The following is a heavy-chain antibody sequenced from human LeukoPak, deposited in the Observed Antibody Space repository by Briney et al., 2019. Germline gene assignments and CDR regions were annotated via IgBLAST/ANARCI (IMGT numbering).Heavy chain of an antibody. CDR1: GFTFSSYG. CDR2: IWYGGSNK. Sequence: GGSLRLSCAASGFTFSSYGMHWVRQAPGKGLEWVAVIWYGGSNKYYADSVKGRFTISRDNSKNTLYLQMNSLRAEDTAVYYCAKDGNSSSSPYYYYYMDVWGKGTTVTVSS. V-gene: IGHV3-30*02. J-gene: IGHJ6*03. D-gene: IGHD6-6*01. CDR3: AKDGNSSSSPYYYYYMDV.